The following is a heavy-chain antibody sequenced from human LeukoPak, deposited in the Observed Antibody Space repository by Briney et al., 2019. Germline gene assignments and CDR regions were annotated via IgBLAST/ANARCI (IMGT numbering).Heavy chain of an antibody. Sequence: SVKVSCKASGGTFSSYAISWVRQAPGQGLEWMGRIIPILGIANYAQKFQGRVTITADKSTSTAYMELSSLRSEGTAVYYCARVYYDSSGYYHDAFDIWGQGTMVTVSS. CDR2: IIPILGIA. J-gene: IGHJ3*02. CDR1: GGTFSSYA. CDR3: ARVYYDSSGYYHDAFDI. D-gene: IGHD3-22*01. V-gene: IGHV1-69*04.